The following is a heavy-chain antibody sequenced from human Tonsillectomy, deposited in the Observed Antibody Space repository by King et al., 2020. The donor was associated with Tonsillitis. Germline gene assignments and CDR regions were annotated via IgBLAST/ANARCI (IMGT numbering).Heavy chain of an antibody. CDR1: GGSISSGDYY. V-gene: IGHV4-30-4*01. Sequence: VQLQESGPGLVKPSQTLSLTCTVSGGSISSGDYYWSWIRQPPGKGLEWIGYIYYSGSTYYNPSLKSRVTISVDTSKNQFSLKLNSVTAADTAVYYCARDMNYFDSSGYPPFNWFDPWGQGTLVTVSS. CDR2: IYYSGST. J-gene: IGHJ5*02. D-gene: IGHD3-22*01. CDR3: ARDMNYFDSSGYPPFNWFDP.